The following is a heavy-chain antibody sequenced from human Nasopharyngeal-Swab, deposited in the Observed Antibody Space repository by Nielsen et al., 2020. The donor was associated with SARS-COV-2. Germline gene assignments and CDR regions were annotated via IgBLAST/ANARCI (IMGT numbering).Heavy chain of an antibody. Sequence: GESLKISCAASGFTVSSNYMSWVRQAPGKGLEWVSVIYSGSSTYYADSVKGRFTISRDNSKNTLYLQMNSLRAEDTAVYYCARVSYYYGSGDYWGQGTLATVSS. J-gene: IGHJ4*02. V-gene: IGHV3-66*01. CDR2: IYSGSST. CDR1: GFTVSSNY. D-gene: IGHD3-10*01. CDR3: ARVSYYYGSGDY.